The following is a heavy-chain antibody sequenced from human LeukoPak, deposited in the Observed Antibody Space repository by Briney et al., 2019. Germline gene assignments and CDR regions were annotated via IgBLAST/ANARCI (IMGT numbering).Heavy chain of an antibody. J-gene: IGHJ4*02. CDR1: GYTFNSYD. Sequence: ASVQVSCQASGYTFNSYDITWVRQAPGQGLEWMGWISAYNGNTNYAQKLQGRVTMTTDTSTNTAYMELRSLRSDDTAIYYCARGYYYDSRTYYAYSYWGQGTLVTVSS. V-gene: IGHV1-18*01. CDR3: ARGYYYDSRTYYAYSY. D-gene: IGHD3-22*01. CDR2: ISAYNGNT.